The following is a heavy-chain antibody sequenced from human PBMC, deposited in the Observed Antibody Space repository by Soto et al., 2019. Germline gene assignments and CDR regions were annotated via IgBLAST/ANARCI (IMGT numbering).Heavy chain of an antibody. CDR3: ARGSSSYYDYGMDV. D-gene: IGHD6-6*01. V-gene: IGHV4-30-2*01. Sequence: TLSLTCDVSGDSISRVGYCWTWNRQPPGKALEWIGNIYDSGSTSYNPSLKSRVTISVDTSKNQFSLRLTSVTAADTAVYFCARGSSSYYDYGMDVWGQGTTVTVSS. CDR1: GDSISRVGYC. CDR2: IYDSGST. J-gene: IGHJ6*02.